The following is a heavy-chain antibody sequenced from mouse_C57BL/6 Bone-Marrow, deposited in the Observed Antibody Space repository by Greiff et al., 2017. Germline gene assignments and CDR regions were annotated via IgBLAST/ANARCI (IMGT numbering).Heavy chain of an antibody. CDR1: GYTFTSYW. CDR2: IDPSDSYT. Sequence: QVQLQQPGAELVMPGASVKLSCKASGYTFTSYWMHWVKQRPGQGLEWIGEIDPSDSYTNYNQKFTGKSTLTVDKSSSTAYMQLSSLTSEDSAVYYCARGYYGYDFWFAYWGQGTLVTVSA. D-gene: IGHD2-2*01. CDR3: ARGYYGYDFWFAY. J-gene: IGHJ3*01. V-gene: IGHV1-69*01.